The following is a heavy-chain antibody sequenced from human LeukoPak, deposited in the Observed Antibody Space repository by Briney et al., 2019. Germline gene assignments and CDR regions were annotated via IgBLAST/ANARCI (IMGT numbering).Heavy chain of an antibody. J-gene: IGHJ5*02. D-gene: IGHD6-13*01. Sequence: EASVKVSCKASGGTFSSYAISWVRQAPGQGLDWMGGIIPIFGTANYAQKFQGRVTITTDESTSTAYMELSSLRSEDTAVYYCASGIAAAGTWFDPWGQGTLVTVSS. CDR2: IIPIFGTA. CDR3: ASGIAAAGTWFDP. CDR1: GGTFSSYA. V-gene: IGHV1-69*05.